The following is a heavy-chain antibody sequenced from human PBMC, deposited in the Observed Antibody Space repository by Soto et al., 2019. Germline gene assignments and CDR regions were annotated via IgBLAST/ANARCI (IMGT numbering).Heavy chain of an antibody. J-gene: IGHJ4*02. CDR2: ISAYNGNT. Sequence: ASVKVSCKASGYTFTSYGISWVRQAPGQGLEWMGWISAYNGNTNYAQKLQGRVTMTTDTSTSTAYMELRSLRSDDTAVYYCARGARNYYGSGSYYQIRSSHFDYWGQGTLVTVSS. D-gene: IGHD3-10*01. CDR3: ARGARNYYGSGSYYQIRSSHFDY. V-gene: IGHV1-18*01. CDR1: GYTFTSYG.